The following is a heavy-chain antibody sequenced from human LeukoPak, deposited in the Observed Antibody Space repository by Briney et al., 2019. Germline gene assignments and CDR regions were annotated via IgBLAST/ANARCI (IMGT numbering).Heavy chain of an antibody. Sequence: GGSLRLSCAASGFTFSSNWMHWVRQAPGKGLVWVSRINSDGSSTNYADSVKGRFTISRDNAKNTLYLQMNSLRAEDTAVYYCARDGSLAADLDYWGQGTLVTVSS. V-gene: IGHV3-74*01. CDR2: INSDGSST. CDR1: GFTFSSNW. D-gene: IGHD6-25*01. J-gene: IGHJ4*02. CDR3: ARDGSLAADLDY.